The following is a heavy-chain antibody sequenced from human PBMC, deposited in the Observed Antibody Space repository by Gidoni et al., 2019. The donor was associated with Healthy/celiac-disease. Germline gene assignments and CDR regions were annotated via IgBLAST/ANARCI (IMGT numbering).Heavy chain of an antibody. CDR1: GFTFDAYA. D-gene: IGHD6-19*01. V-gene: IGHV3-43D*03. CDR3: ARTPLASGWVYYFDY. J-gene: IGHJ4*02. CDR2: SSWDGGST. Sequence: EVQLVESGGVVVQPGGSLRLSCAASGFTFDAYAMHWVRQAPGKGLEWVSLSSWDGGSTYYADSVKGRFTISRDNSKNSLYLQMNSLRAEDTALYYCARTPLASGWVYYFDYWGQGTLVTVSS.